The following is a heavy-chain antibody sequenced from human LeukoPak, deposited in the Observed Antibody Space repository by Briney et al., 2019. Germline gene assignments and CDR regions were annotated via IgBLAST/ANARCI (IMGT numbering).Heavy chain of an antibody. V-gene: IGHV3-23*01. CDR1: GFTFSSYA. CDR3: AKDLWGCAGCYRSFDY. J-gene: IGHJ4*02. CDR2: ISGGGDST. D-gene: IGHD2-2*01. Sequence: GGSLRLSCAASGFTFSSYAMSWVRQAPGKGLEWVSAISGGGDSTYYADSVKGRFTMSRDNSKYTLYLQMNSLRAEDTAVYYCAKDLWGCAGCYRSFDYWGQGTLVTVSS.